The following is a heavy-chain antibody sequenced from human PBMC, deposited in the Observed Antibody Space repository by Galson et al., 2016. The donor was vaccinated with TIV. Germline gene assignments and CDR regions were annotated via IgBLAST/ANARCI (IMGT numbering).Heavy chain of an antibody. CDR2: IYWDGDK. CDR3: AHRRPLTYYFGF. V-gene: IGHV2-5*02. CDR1: GFPLSTSGEG. D-gene: IGHD2-21*01. J-gene: IGHJ4*02. Sequence: PALVKPTQTLTLTCAFSGFPLSTSGEGVAWVRQPPGRALEWLALIYWDGDKRYSPSLKSRLSIIKDTSKNKVVLTLTNVDPVDTATYYCAHRRPLTYYFGFWGQGALVTVSS.